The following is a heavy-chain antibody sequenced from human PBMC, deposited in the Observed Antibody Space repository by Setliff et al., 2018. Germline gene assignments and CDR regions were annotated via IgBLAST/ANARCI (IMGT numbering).Heavy chain of an antibody. D-gene: IGHD1-26*01. V-gene: IGHV4-38-2*02. CDR3: ARGVRGWEPNR. Sequence: SETLSLTCTVSGYSISSGYYWGWIRQPPGKGLEWIGSIYHSGSTYYNPSLKSRVTISVDTSKNPFSLRLSSVTAADTAVYYCARGVRGWEPNRWGQGTLVTVSS. J-gene: IGHJ5*02. CDR1: GYSISSGYY. CDR2: IYHSGST.